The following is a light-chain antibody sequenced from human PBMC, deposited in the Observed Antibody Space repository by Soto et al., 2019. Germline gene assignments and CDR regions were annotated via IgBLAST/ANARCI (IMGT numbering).Light chain of an antibody. V-gene: IGKV3-15*01. J-gene: IGKJ5*01. Sequence: IVLTQSPGTLSLSPGERATLSCRASQSVSSNLAWYQQKPGQAPRLLIYGASTRATGIPARFSGSGSGTEFNITISSLQSEDFAVYYCQQYNNWPPITFGQGTRLE. CDR3: QQYNNWPPIT. CDR1: QSVSSN. CDR2: GAS.